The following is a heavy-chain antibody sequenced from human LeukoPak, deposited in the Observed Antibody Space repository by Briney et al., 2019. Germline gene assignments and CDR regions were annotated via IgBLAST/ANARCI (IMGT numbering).Heavy chain of an antibody. Sequence: PSETLSLTCAVSDYSISSGYYWGWIRQTPGKGLGWIGSIYYSGSTYYNPSIKSRVTISVDTSKNQFSLKLSSVTAADTAVYYCARGQRLFGVVTAFDYWGQGTLVIVSA. V-gene: IGHV4-38-2*01. CDR2: IYYSGST. CDR3: ARGQRLFGVVTAFDY. CDR1: DYSISSGYY. D-gene: IGHD3-3*01. J-gene: IGHJ4*02.